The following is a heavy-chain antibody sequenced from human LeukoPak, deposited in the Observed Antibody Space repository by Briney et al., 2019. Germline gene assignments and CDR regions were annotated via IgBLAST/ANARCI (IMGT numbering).Heavy chain of an antibody. CDR3: VKLYSSGWYSDY. CDR2: ISGSGVST. CDR1: GFSLSSYS. Sequence: GGSLRLSCEGSGFSLSSYSMHWVRQAPGKGLEWVSAISGSGVSTYYADSVKGRFTISRDNSKNTLYLQMNSLRAEDTAVYYCVKLYSSGWYSDYWGHGTLVTVSS. D-gene: IGHD6-19*01. J-gene: IGHJ4*01. V-gene: IGHV3-23*01.